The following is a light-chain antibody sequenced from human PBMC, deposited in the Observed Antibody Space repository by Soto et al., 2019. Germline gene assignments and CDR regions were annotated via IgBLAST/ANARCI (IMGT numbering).Light chain of an antibody. CDR1: ESVSRN. CDR3: QHYGYSLWT. J-gene: IGKJ1*01. Sequence: IVMTHSPATLSVSPLERATLSCMASESVSRNLAWYQQKPGQAPSLLIYGVSSRATGIPDRFSGSGSGTDFTLTITRLEPEDFAVYYCQHYGYSLWTFGQGTKVDIK. CDR2: GVS. V-gene: IGKV3-20*01.